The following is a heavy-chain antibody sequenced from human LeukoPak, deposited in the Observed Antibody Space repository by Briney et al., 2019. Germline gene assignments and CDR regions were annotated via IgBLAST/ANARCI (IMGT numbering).Heavy chain of an antibody. V-gene: IGHV4-38-2*02. CDR2: IYHSGST. Sequence: SETLSLTCTVSGYSISSGYYWGWIRQPPGKGLEWIGSIYHSGSTYYNPSLKSRVTISVDTSKNQFSLKLSSVTAADTAVYYCARRALPNYYFDYWGQGTLATVSS. CDR3: ARRALPNYYFDY. J-gene: IGHJ4*02. CDR1: GYSISSGYY.